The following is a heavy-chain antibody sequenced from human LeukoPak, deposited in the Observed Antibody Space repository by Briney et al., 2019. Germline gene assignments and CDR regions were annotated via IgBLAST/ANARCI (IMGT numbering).Heavy chain of an antibody. CDR1: GFTFDDYG. CDR2: INWNGGST. J-gene: IGHJ4*02. V-gene: IGHV3-20*04. D-gene: IGHD6-19*01. Sequence: PGGSLRLSCAASGFTFDDYGMSWVRQAPGKGLEWVSGINWNGGSTGYADSVKGRFTVSRDNAKNSLYLQINSLRAEDTALYYCARESSVAGRGYYFDYWGQGTLVTVSS. CDR3: ARESSVAGRGYYFDY.